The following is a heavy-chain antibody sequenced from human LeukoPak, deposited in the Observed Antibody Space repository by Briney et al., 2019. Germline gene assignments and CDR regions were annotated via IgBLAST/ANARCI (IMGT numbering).Heavy chain of an antibody. D-gene: IGHD6-19*01. V-gene: IGHV4-4*07. CDR2: ISTSGGT. CDR1: GGSINTYY. J-gene: IGHJ4*02. Sequence: PSEALSLTCTVSGGSINTYYWTWIRQPAGKGLECIGRISTSGGTNYNPSLKSRVSLSLDTSKSQFSLRLSSVTAADTAFYYCARDGTNSGWAFDFRGQGTPVTVSS. CDR3: ARDGTNSGWAFDF.